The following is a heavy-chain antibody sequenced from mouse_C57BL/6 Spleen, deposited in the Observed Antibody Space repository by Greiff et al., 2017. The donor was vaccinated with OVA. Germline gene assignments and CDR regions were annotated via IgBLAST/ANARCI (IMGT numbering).Heavy chain of an antibody. CDR3: ARAYSIMDY. D-gene: IGHD2-10*01. J-gene: IGHJ4*01. V-gene: IGHV5-17*01. CDR1: GFTFSDYG. Sequence: EVKVVESGGGLVKPGGSLKLSCAASGFTFSDYGMHWVRQAPEKGLEWVAYISSGSSTIYYADTVKGRFTISRDNAKNTLFLQITSLRSEDAAMYYCARAYSIMDYWGQGTSVTVSS. CDR2: ISSGSSTI.